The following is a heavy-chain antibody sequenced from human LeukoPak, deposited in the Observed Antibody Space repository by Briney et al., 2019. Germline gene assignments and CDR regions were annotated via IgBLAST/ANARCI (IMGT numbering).Heavy chain of an antibody. D-gene: IGHD1-26*01. V-gene: IGHV4-59*12. J-gene: IGHJ4*02. CDR1: GGSISSYY. CDR2: IYYSGST. Sequence: SETLSLTCTVSGGSISSYYWSWIRQPPGKGLEWIGYIYYSGSTNYNPSLKSRVTVSVDTSKNQFSLKLSSVTAADTAVYYCARVGVGHFDYWGQGTLVTVSS. CDR3: ARVGVGHFDY.